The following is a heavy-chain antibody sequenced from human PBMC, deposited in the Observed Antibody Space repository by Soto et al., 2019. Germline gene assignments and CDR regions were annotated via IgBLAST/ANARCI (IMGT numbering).Heavy chain of an antibody. CDR1: GDTFSSYA. D-gene: IGHD2-21*02. CDR3: ARDSLCGGDCSFDS. CDR2: IIPIFCTA. V-gene: IGHV1-69*13. Sequence: SVKVSCKASGDTFSSYAITLVRQAPGQGLEWMGGIIPIFCTANYAQKFPGRVTITADESTSTAYMELSSLRSEHTAVYYCARDSLCGGDCSFDSWGQGTLLTVSS. J-gene: IGHJ4*02.